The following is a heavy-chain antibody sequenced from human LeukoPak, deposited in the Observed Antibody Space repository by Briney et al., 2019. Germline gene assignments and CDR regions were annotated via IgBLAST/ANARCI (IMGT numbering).Heavy chain of an antibody. J-gene: IGHJ4*02. V-gene: IGHV3-30-3*01. Sequence: GRSLRLSCAASGFTFSSYAIHWVRQAPGKGLEWVAVISYDGSNKYYADSVKGRFTISRVNSKNTLYLQMNSLRAEDTAVYYCAREGGSAFHFDYWGQGTLVTVSS. CDR1: GFTFSSYA. CDR3: AREGGSAFHFDY. D-gene: IGHD6-19*01. CDR2: ISYDGSNK.